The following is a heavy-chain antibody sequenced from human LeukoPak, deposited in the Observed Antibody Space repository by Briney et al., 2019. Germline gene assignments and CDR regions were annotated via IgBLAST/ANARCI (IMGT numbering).Heavy chain of an antibody. CDR1: GGSISSSSYY. J-gene: IGHJ6*03. Sequence: WETLSLTCTVSGGSISSSSYYWGWIRQPPGKGLEWIGSIYYSGSTYYNPSLKSRVTISVDTSKNQFSLKLSSVTAADTAVYYCARTSASYYYYMDVWGKGTAVTISS. CDR3: ARTSASYYYYMDV. CDR2: IYYSGST. V-gene: IGHV4-39*07. D-gene: IGHD3-3*01.